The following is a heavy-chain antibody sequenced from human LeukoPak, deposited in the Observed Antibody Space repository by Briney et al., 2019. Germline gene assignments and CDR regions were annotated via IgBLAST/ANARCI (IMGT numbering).Heavy chain of an antibody. CDR2: IYHSGST. V-gene: IGHV4-38-2*02. J-gene: IGHJ4*02. Sequence: SETLSLTCTVSGYSISSGYYWGWIRQPPGKGLEWIGSIYHSGSTYYNPSLKSRVTISVDTSKNQFSLKLSSVTAADTAVYYCATSTGNNYFDYWGQGTLVTVSS. CDR1: GYSISSGYY. D-gene: IGHD1-1*01. CDR3: ATSTGNNYFDY.